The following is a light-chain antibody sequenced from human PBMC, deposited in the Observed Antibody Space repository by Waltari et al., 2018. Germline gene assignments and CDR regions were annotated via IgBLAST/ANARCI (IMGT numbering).Light chain of an antibody. CDR3: QKYVSLPAT. CDR1: QSVSRS. V-gene: IGKV3-20*01. Sequence: EIVLTQSPATLSLSPGARATLSCRASQSVSRSLAWYQQNPGQAPRLLIYDASPRATGIPDRFSGSGSGTDFSLTISRLEPEDFAVYYCQKYVSLPATFGQGTKVEIK. J-gene: IGKJ1*01. CDR2: DAS.